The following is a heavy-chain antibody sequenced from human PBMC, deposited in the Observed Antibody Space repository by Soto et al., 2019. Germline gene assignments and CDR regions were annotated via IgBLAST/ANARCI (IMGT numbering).Heavy chain of an antibody. CDR2: INHSGST. Sequence: SLTCAVYGGSFSGYYWSWIRHPPGKGLEWIGEINHSGSTNYNPSLKSRVTISVDTSKNQFSLKLSSVTAEDTAVYYCAKDRGYGYGDYWFDCWGQGTLVTVSS. V-gene: IGHV4-34*01. CDR3: AKDRGYGYGDYWFDC. J-gene: IGHJ4*02. D-gene: IGHD4-17*01. CDR1: GGSFSGYY.